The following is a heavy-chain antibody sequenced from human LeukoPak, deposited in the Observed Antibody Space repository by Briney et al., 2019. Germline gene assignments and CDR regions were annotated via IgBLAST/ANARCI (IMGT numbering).Heavy chain of an antibody. CDR1: GYTFTSYD. D-gene: IGHD3-10*01. V-gene: IGHV1-8*01. CDR2: IKRNSSNT. J-gene: IGHJ4*02. CDR3: ARGLWLGELLEDGFDY. Sequence: ASVKVSCKASGYTFTSYDINWVRQATGQGLEWMGRIKRNSSNTGYAQRFQGRVTMTRDSPISIAYMELSSLRSEGTAVYNCARGLWLGELLEDGFDYWGQGTLVTVSS.